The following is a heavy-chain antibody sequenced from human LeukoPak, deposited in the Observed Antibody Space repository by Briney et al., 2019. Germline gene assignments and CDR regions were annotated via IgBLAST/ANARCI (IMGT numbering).Heavy chain of an antibody. CDR2: IYISGGT. CDR1: GGSIRSGNYY. V-gene: IGHV4-61*02. J-gene: IGHJ5*02. D-gene: IGHD5-12*01. CDR3: ARVRRNSGNKYFDP. Sequence: SETLSLTCTVSGGSIRSGNYYWSWIRQPAGMGLEWIGRIYISGGTDYNPSLKSRLTISIDTSKNQFYLRPSSVTAADTAVYYCARVRRNSGNKYFDPWGQGTRVTVSS.